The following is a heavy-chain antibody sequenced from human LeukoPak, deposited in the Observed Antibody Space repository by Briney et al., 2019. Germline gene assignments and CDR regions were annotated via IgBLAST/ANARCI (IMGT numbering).Heavy chain of an antibody. V-gene: IGHV3-30*04. CDR2: ISYDGSNK. D-gene: IGHD3-3*01. Sequence: PGGSRRLSCAASRFTFSSYSMHWVRQAPGKGLEWVAVISYDGSNKYYADSVKGRFTISRDNSKNTLYLQMNSLRAEDTAVYYCAREGYDFWSGYYQDTRLLNWFDPWGQGTLVTVSS. CDR3: AREGYDFWSGYYQDTRLLNWFDP. J-gene: IGHJ5*02. CDR1: RFTFSSYS.